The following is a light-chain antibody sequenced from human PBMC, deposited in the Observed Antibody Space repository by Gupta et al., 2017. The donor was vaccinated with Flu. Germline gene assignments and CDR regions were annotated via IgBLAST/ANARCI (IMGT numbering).Light chain of an antibody. CDR3: CSYAGSYTFYV. Sequence: QSALTQPRPVSGSPGQSVTISCTGTSSDVGYYNYVCWYQQHPGKAPKLMIYDVSKRPSGVPDRFSGSKSGNTASLTISGLQAEDEADYYCCSYAGSYTFYVFGTGTKVTVL. CDR1: SSDVGYYNY. V-gene: IGLV2-11*01. CDR2: DVS. J-gene: IGLJ1*01.